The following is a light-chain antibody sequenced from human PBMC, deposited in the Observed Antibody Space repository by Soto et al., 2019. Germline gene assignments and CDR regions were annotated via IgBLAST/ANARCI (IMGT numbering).Light chain of an antibody. CDR2: DAS. Sequence: DIQMTQSPSTLSASVGDRVTITCRASQSISSWLAWYQQKPGKAPKLLIYDASSLESGVPSRFSGSGSGTEFSLTISSLQPDDFATYYCPQHNSYSNTLGQGTKLEIK. CDR1: QSISSW. V-gene: IGKV1-5*01. J-gene: IGKJ2*01. CDR3: PQHNSYSNT.